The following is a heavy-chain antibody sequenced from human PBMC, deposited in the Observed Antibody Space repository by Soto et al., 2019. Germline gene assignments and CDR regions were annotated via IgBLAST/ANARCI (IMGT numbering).Heavy chain of an antibody. V-gene: IGHV6-1*01. CDR2: TYYRSKWYN. J-gene: IGHJ4*02. CDR1: GDSVSSNTAS. Sequence: PSQTLSLTCAIPGDSVSSNTASSTWIRQSPSRGLEWLGRTYYRSKWYNDFAVSVKGRITINPDTSKNQFSLQLNSVTTEDTAMYYCARDVSSSTFHGFDSWGQGTQVTVSS. CDR3: ARDVSSSTFHGFDS. D-gene: IGHD6-13*01.